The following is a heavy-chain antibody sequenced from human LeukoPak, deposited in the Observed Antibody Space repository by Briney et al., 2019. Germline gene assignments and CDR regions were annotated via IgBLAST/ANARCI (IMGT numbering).Heavy chain of an antibody. J-gene: IGHJ3*02. CDR1: GVSISSGDYY. D-gene: IGHD1-26*01. CDR2: IYYSGST. CDR3: ARMLGATDAFDI. V-gene: IGHV4-30-4*01. Sequence: PSETLSLTCTVSGVSISSGDYYWSWIRQPPGKGLEWIGYIYYSGSTYYNPSLKSRVTISVDMSKNQFSLKLSSVTAADTAVYYCARMLGATDAFDIWGQGTMVTVSS.